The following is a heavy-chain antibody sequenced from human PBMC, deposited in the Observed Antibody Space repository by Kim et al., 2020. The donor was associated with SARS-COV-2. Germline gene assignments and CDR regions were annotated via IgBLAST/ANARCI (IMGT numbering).Heavy chain of an antibody. Sequence: GGSLTLSCAASGFSFNTYTMDWVRQAPGKGLEWVSSITISSTHIYYADSVEGRFTISRDNARNSVYLHMNSLRVDDTAIYYCARGWFGQVGDYWGQGARV. V-gene: IGHV3-21*01. CDR3: ARGWFGQVGDY. D-gene: IGHD3-10*01. J-gene: IGHJ4*02. CDR2: ITISSTHI. CDR1: GFSFNTYT.